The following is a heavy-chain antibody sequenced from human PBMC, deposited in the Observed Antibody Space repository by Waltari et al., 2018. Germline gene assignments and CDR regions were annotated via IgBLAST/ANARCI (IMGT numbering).Heavy chain of an antibody. D-gene: IGHD4-17*01. CDR3: ARQIYSDEKWYWFDS. CDR2: FFDSRNG. CDR1: GPSIRQNYA. V-gene: IGHV4-38-2*01. Sequence: QVQLQESGPGLVKPSETLSLTCAVSGPSIRQNYAWGWIRQPAGKNLEGIGSFFDSRNGFYNPSLRSRVTMSVETSRNRLSLRLTSVTAADTAVYYCARQIYSDEKWYWFDSWGQGTLVTVSS. J-gene: IGHJ5*01.